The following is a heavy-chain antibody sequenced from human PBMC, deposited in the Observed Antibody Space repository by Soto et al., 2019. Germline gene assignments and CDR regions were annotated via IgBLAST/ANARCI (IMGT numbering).Heavy chain of an antibody. CDR3: AKDSFHSSGSYDY. Sequence: GESLKISCAASGFTFSSYAMSWVRQAPGKGLEWVSAISGSGGSTYYADSVKGRFTISRDNSKNTLYLQMNSLRAEDTAVYYCAKDSFHSSGSYDYWGQGTLVTVSS. J-gene: IGHJ4*02. V-gene: IGHV3-23*01. D-gene: IGHD6-19*01. CDR1: GFTFSSYA. CDR2: ISGSGGST.